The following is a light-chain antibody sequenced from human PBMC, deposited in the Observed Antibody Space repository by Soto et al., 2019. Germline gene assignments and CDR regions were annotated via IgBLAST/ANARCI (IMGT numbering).Light chain of an antibody. CDR1: SSNIENNY. V-gene: IGLV1-51*01. CDR3: GTWDSSLSAGV. J-gene: IGLJ1*01. Sequence: QSVLTQPPSISATPGQKVTISCSGSSSNIENNYVSWYQQVPGTAPKLLTYDNNERPSGIPDRFSGSKSGTSATLGITGLQTGDEADYYCGTWDSSLSAGVFGPGTKVTVL. CDR2: DNN.